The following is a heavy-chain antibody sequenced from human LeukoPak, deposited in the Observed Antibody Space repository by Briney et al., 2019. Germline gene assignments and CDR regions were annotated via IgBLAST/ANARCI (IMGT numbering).Heavy chain of an antibody. Sequence: PSETLSLTCTVSGGSISSSSYYWGWIRQPPGKGLEWIGSIYYSGSTYYNPSLKSRVTISVDTSKNQFSLKLSSVTAADTAVYYCARDTYYYGSFDYWGQGTLVTVSS. CDR3: ARDTYYYGSFDY. CDR1: GGSISSSSYY. CDR2: IYYSGST. J-gene: IGHJ4*02. D-gene: IGHD3-10*01. V-gene: IGHV4-39*02.